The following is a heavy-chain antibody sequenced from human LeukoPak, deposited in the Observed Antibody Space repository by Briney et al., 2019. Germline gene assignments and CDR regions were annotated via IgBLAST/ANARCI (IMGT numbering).Heavy chain of an antibody. CDR2: ISANGVKT. Sequence: PGGSLRLSCAASGFTFNSYAMSWVRQAPGKGLEWVSGISANGVKTYYADSEKGRFTISRDNSKNTQSLKMNSLRAEDTALYYCAKGWSVTMVMAAPGDWGQGALVTVSS. V-gene: IGHV3-23*01. CDR3: AKGWSVTMVMAAPGD. CDR1: GFTFNSYA. D-gene: IGHD3-10*01. J-gene: IGHJ4*02.